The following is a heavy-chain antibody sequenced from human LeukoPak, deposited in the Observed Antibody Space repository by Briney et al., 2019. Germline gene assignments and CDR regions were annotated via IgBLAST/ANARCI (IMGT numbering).Heavy chain of an antibody. CDR2: IRYDGSNK. Sequence: GGSLRLSCAASGFTFSSYGMHWVRQAPGKGLEWVAFIRYDGSNKYYADSVKGRFTISRDNSKNTLYLQMNSLRAEDTAVYYCARGREEAAAGSDYFDYWGQGTLVTVSS. V-gene: IGHV3-30*02. D-gene: IGHD6-13*01. CDR3: ARGREEAAAGSDYFDY. CDR1: GFTFSSYG. J-gene: IGHJ4*02.